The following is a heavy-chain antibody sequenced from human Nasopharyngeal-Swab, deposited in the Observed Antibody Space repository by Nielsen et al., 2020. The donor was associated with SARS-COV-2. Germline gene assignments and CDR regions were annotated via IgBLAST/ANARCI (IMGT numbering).Heavy chain of an antibody. Sequence: SETLSLTCGVYGGSFSDHYWSWIRQPPGKGLEWIGEINHSGSTNYNPSLKSRVTMSVDTSKNQFSPNLSSVTAADTAVYYCARDRADYHISYYYYYMDVWGKGTTVAVSS. CDR1: GGSFSDHY. CDR3: ARDRADYHISYYYYYMDV. J-gene: IGHJ6*03. CDR2: INHSGST. V-gene: IGHV4-34*01. D-gene: IGHD4-11*01.